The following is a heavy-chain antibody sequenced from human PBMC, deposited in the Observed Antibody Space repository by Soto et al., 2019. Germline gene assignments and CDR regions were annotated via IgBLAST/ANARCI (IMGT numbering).Heavy chain of an antibody. V-gene: IGHV1-18*01. CDR1: GYTFTGYG. Sequence: ASVKVSCKASGYTFTGYGISWVRQAPGQGLEWMGWISAYNGNTNYAQKLQGRVTMTTDTSTSTAYMELRSLRSDDTAVYYCARGSEVYCSGGSCYPFDYWGQGTLVTVSS. D-gene: IGHD2-15*01. CDR2: ISAYNGNT. J-gene: IGHJ4*02. CDR3: ARGSEVYCSGGSCYPFDY.